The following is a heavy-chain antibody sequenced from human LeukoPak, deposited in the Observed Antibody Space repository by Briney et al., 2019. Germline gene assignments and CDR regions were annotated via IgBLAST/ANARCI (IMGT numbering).Heavy chain of an antibody. Sequence: GGSLRLSCAASGFTFSSYAMSWVRQAPGKGLEWVSAISGSGGNTYYADSVKGRFTISRDNSKNTLYLQMNSPRAEDTAVYYCAKTMSKSSGFPWGQGTLVTVSS. J-gene: IGHJ5*02. CDR3: AKTMSKSSGFP. V-gene: IGHV3-23*01. D-gene: IGHD6-19*01. CDR2: ISGSGGNT. CDR1: GFTFSSYA.